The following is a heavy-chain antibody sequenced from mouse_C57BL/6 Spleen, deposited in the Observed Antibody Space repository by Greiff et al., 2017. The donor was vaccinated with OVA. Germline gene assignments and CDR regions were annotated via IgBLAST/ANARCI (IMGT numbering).Heavy chain of an antibody. D-gene: IGHD1-1*01. CDR3: ARSPYYYGSSYGFAY. CDR1: GFSLSTSGMG. J-gene: IGHJ3*01. V-gene: IGHV8-12*01. Sequence: QVTLKESGPGILQSSQTLSLTCSFSGFSLSTSGMGVSWIRQPSGKGLEWLAHIYWDDDKRYNPSLKSRLTISKDTSRNQVFLKITSVDTADTATYYCARSPYYYGSSYGFAYWGQGTLVTVSA. CDR2: IYWDDDK.